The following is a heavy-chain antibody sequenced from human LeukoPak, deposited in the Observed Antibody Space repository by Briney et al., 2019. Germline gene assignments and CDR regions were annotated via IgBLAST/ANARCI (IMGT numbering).Heavy chain of an antibody. CDR2: ISAYNGNT. CDR3: ARDSELHYYDSSGYYDY. CDR1: GYTFTSYG. V-gene: IGHV1-18*01. D-gene: IGHD3-22*01. Sequence: ASVKVSCKASGYTFTSYGISWVRQAPGQGLEWMGWISAYNGNTNYAQKLQGRVTMTTDTSTSTAYMELRSLRSDDTAVYYCARDSELHYYDSSGYYDYWGQGTLVTVSS. J-gene: IGHJ4*02.